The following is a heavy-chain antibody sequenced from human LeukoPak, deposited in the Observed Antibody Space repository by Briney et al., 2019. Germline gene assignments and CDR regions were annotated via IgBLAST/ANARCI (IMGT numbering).Heavy chain of an antibody. CDR2: IYTSGST. D-gene: IGHD6-13*01. V-gene: IGHV4-61*02. J-gene: IGHJ3*02. CDR1: GGSSSSGSYY. Sequence: SETLSLTCTVSGGSSSSGSYYWSWIRQPAGKGLEWIGRIYTSGSTNYNPSLKSRVTISVDTSKNQFSLRLSSVTAADTAVYYCARVSSSDWYNERGAFDIWGQGTMVTVSS. CDR3: ARVSSSDWYNERGAFDI.